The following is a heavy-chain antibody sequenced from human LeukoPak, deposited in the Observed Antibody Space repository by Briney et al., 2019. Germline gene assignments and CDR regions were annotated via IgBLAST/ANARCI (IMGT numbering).Heavy chain of an antibody. J-gene: IGHJ4*02. CDR1: GFTFSSYA. D-gene: IGHD6-19*01. CDR3: ARELRIAVAGIDY. Sequence: GGSLRLSCAASGFTFSSYAMHWVRRAPGKGLEWVAVVSYDGRNEYYADSVRGRFTVSRDNSKNTLYLQMNSLRAEDTAVYYCARELRIAVAGIDYWGQGTLVTVSS. CDR2: VSYDGRNE. V-gene: IGHV3-30*04.